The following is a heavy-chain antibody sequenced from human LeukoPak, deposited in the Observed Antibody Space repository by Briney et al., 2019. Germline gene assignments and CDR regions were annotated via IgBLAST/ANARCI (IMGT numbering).Heavy chain of an antibody. CDR1: GFTFSSYA. Sequence: GGSLRLSCAASGFTFSSYALSWVRQAPGKWLEWVAAISGSGGSTYYADSVKGRFTISRDNSKNTLYLQMNSLRAEDTAVYYCAKADYIVVVPAAVDYWGQGTLVTVSS. CDR3: AKADYIVVVPAAVDY. V-gene: IGHV3-23*01. D-gene: IGHD2-2*01. J-gene: IGHJ4*02. CDR2: ISGSGGST.